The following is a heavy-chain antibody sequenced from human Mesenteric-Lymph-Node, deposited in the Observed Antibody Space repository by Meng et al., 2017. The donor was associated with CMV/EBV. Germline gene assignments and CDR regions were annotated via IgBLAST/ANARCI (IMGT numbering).Heavy chain of an antibody. V-gene: IGHV1-69*05. Sequence: SVKVSCKASGYTFTGYHIDWVRQAPGQGLEWMGGIIPIFGTANYAQKFQGRVTITTDESTSTAYMELSSLRSEDTAVYYCARGKVGATHDYYGMDVWGQGTTVTVSS. J-gene: IGHJ6*02. D-gene: IGHD1-26*01. CDR3: ARGKVGATHDYYGMDV. CDR2: IIPIFGTA. CDR1: GYTFTGYH.